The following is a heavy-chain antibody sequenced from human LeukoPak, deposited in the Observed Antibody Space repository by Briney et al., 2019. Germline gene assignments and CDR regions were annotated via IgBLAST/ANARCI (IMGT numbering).Heavy chain of an antibody. CDR1: GGSISSYY. CDR2: IYYSGST. Sequence: PSDTLSLTCTVSGGSISSYYWSWIRQPPGKGLEWIGYIYYSGSTNYNPSLKSRVTISVDTSKNQFSLKLSSVTAADTAVYYCARARYYYYGMDVWGQGTTVTVSS. J-gene: IGHJ6*02. CDR3: ARARYYYYGMDV. V-gene: IGHV4-59*07.